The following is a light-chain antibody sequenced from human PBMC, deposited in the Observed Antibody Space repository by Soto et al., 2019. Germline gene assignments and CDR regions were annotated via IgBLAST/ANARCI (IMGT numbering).Light chain of an antibody. Sequence: IQLTQSPSSLSASVGDRDTITCRASPDIGSALAWYQQKPGKPPKVLISDASNLESGVPSRFSGSGTGTDITLTISSLQPEDFATYYGQQFSNYPLTFGGGTKVEI. CDR3: QQFSNYPLT. CDR2: DAS. CDR1: PDIGSA. V-gene: IGKV1D-13*01. J-gene: IGKJ4*01.